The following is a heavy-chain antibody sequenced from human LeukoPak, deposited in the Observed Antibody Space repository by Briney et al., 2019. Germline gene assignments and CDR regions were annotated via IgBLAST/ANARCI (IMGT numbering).Heavy chain of an antibody. V-gene: IGHV4-34*01. CDR3: ARGQGGAMSTGRFDP. Sequence: KTSETLSLTCAVYGGSFSGYYWSWIRQPPGKGLERIGEIKHSGSTNYNPSLKSRVTISVDTSKNQFSLKLSSVTAADTAVYYCARGQGGAMSTGRFDPWGQGTLVTVSS. CDR2: IKHSGST. D-gene: IGHD2-8*02. CDR1: GGSFSGYY. J-gene: IGHJ5*02.